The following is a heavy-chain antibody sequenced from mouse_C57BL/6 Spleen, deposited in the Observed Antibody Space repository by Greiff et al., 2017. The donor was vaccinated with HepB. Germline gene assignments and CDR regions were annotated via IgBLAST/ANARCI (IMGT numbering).Heavy chain of an antibody. D-gene: IGHD1-1*01. CDR3: AHYSYVSSYNFDY. Sequence: EVQWVESVAELVRPGASVKLSCTASGFNIKNTYMHWVKQRTEQGLEWIGRIDPANGNTKYAPKFPGKATITADTSYNTAYLPLRSLTSEDTSIYYCAHYSYVSSYNFDYWGQVTTLTASS. CDR2: IDPANGNT. V-gene: IGHV14-3*01. CDR1: GFNIKNTY. J-gene: IGHJ2*01.